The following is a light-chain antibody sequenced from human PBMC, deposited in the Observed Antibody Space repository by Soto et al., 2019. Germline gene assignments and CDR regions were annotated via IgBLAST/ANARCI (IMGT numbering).Light chain of an antibody. V-gene: IGLV3-1*01. Sequence: SYALTQPPSVSVSPGQTASITCSGDKLGDKYACWYQQKPGQSPVLVIYQDSKRPSGIPERFSCSNSGNTATLTISGTHAIDEADYYCQAWDSSTAVFGGGTKLTVL. CDR1: KLGDKY. CDR2: QDS. J-gene: IGLJ2*01. CDR3: QAWDSSTAV.